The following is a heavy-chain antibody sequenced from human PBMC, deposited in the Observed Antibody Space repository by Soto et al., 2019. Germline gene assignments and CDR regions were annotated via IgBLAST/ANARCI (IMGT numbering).Heavy chain of an antibody. CDR2: IFHSGTT. Sequence: XETLSLTCAVSGYSISSSNWWSWVRQPPVKGLEWIGEIFHSGTTRYNPSLKSRVSISVDKAKNQFSLRLSSVTAADTAVYYCARYFTYNWFDHWGQGTLVTVSS. CDR1: GYSISSSNW. V-gene: IGHV4-4*02. D-gene: IGHD3-9*01. J-gene: IGHJ5*02. CDR3: ARYFTYNWFDH.